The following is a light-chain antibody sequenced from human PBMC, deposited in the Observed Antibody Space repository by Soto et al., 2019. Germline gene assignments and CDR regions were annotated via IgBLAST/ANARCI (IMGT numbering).Light chain of an antibody. Sequence: QSVLTQPASVSGSPVQSITISCTGTSSDVGAYNYVSWYRQYPGRAPKLMIYGVTNRPSGVSDRFSGSKSGNTASLTISGLQAEDEADYYCSSYTRTSLLYVFGTGTKV. J-gene: IGLJ1*01. CDR3: SSYTRTSLLYV. V-gene: IGLV2-14*01. CDR2: GVT. CDR1: SSDVGAYNY.